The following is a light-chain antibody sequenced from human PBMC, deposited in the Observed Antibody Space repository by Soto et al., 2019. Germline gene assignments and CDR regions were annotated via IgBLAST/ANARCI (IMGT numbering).Light chain of an antibody. CDR3: ASWDDRLGAVI. CDR2: SNN. Sequence: QSALTQPPSASGTPGQRVFISCSGSSSNIGGTNYAYWYQQLPGAAPKLLMHSNNLRPSGVPERISGSKSGTPASLAISGLRSEDEAVYYCASWDDRLGAVIFGGGTK. CDR1: SSNIGGTNY. J-gene: IGLJ2*01. V-gene: IGLV1-47*02.